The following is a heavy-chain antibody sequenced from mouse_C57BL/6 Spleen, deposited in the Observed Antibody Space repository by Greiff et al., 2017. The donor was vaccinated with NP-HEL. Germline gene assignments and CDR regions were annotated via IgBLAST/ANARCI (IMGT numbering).Heavy chain of an antibody. CDR2: IDPSDSYT. V-gene: IGHV1-69*01. D-gene: IGHD2-4*01. Sequence: QVQLQQPGAELVMPGASVKLSCKASGYTFTSYWMHWVKQRPGQGLEWIGEIDPSDSYTNYNQKFKGKSTLTVDKSSSTAYMQLSSLTSEDSAVYYCARGIDYDDYFDDWGKGTTLTVSS. CDR1: GYTFTSYW. J-gene: IGHJ2*01. CDR3: ARGIDYDDYFDD.